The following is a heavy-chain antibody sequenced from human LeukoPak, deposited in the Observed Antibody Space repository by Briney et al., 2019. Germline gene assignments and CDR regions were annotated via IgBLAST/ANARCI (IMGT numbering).Heavy chain of an antibody. CDR1: GFTFTSSA. J-gene: IGHJ4*02. D-gene: IGHD4-23*01. CDR2: IVVGSGNT. V-gene: IGHV1-58*01. CDR3: AALGGNPFDFDY. Sequence: SVKVSCKASGFTFTSSAVQWVRQARGQRLEWIGWIVVGSGNTNYAQKFQERVTITRDMSTSTAYMELSSLGSEDTAVYYCAALGGNPFDFDYWGQGTLVTVSS.